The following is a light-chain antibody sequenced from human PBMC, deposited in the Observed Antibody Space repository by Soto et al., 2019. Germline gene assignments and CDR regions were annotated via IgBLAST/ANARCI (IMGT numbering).Light chain of an antibody. CDR1: SSNLGAGYT. V-gene: IGLV1-40*01. CDR2: DNN. Sequence: QTVVTQPPSVSGAPGQRVTISCTGSSSNLGAGYTLHWYRQLPGTAPKLIIYDNNNRPSGVPDRFSGSKSGTSASLAITGLQAEDEAEYYCQSYDTSLSGWVFGGGTKVTVL. J-gene: IGLJ2*01. CDR3: QSYDTSLSGWV.